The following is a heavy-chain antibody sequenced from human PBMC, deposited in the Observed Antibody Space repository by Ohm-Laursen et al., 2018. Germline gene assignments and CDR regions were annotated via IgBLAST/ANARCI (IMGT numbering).Heavy chain of an antibody. Sequence: GSLRLSCTASGFTFDDYAMHWVRQAPGKGLEWVSLISWDGGSTYYADSVKGRFTISRDNSKNSLYLQMNSLRAEDTALYYCAKDMWRDCSSTSCYTGAFDIWGQGTMVTVSS. D-gene: IGHD2-2*02. CDR3: AKDMWRDCSSTSCYTGAFDI. CDR2: ISWDGGST. J-gene: IGHJ3*02. V-gene: IGHV3-43D*04. CDR1: GFTFDDYA.